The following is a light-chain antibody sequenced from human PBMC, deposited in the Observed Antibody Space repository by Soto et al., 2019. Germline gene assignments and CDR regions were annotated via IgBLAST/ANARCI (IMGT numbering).Light chain of an antibody. J-gene: IGLJ1*01. CDR3: SSYSSSTTYV. Sequence: QSVLTQPASVSGSPGQSITISCTGSSSDIGSYNLVSWYQHHPGKAPKLMIFEGTKRPSGVSNRFSASKSGNTASLTISGLQAEDEADYYCSSYSSSTTYVFGTGTKSPS. CDR2: EGT. CDR1: SSDIGSYNL. V-gene: IGLV2-14*02.